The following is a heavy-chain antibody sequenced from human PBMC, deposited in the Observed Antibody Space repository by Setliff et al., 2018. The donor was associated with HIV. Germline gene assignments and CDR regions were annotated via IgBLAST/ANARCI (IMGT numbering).Heavy chain of an antibody. CDR1: GGSIRTGAYY. V-gene: IGHV4-39*07. D-gene: IGHD3-16*01. Sequence: SETLSLTCTVSGGSIRTGAYYWGWIRQPPGKGLEWIGSIYYDGRTFYKPSLKSRLTISVDTSKNQFSLSPNSVTAADTAVYFCARGGAVSADFDSWGQGTLVTVSS. CDR2: IYYDGRT. CDR3: ARGGAVSADFDS. J-gene: IGHJ5*01.